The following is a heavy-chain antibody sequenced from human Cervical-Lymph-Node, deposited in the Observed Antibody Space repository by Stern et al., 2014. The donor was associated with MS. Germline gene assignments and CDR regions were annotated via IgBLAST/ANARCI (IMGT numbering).Heavy chain of an antibody. V-gene: IGHV3-53*01. CDR1: GFTVSRDY. J-gene: IGHJ4*02. CDR3: ARDTSSPERSDW. D-gene: IGHD1-1*01. CDR2: ITNVVNT. Sequence: EVQLVDSGGGVIQPGGSLRLSCTASGFTVSRDYMTWVRQAPGKGMEWVSLITNVVNTFYTDSVKGRFTISRDDSKNTVYLHMTSLRAEDTARYYCARDTSSPERSDWWGQGTLVTVSS.